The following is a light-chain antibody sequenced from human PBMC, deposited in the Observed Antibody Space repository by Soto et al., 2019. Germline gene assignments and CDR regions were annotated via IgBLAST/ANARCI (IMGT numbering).Light chain of an antibody. Sequence: DIVMTQSPLSLPVTPGEPASISCRSSQSLLQSNGYNYVHWYLQKPGQSPQLLIYLGFNRASGVPDRFRGSRSGTEFTLRISRVEAEYVGVDYCRQTLQASSMFGQGTKVDIK. CDR2: LGF. V-gene: IGKV2-28*01. CDR1: QSLLQSNGYNY. J-gene: IGKJ1*01. CDR3: RQTLQASSM.